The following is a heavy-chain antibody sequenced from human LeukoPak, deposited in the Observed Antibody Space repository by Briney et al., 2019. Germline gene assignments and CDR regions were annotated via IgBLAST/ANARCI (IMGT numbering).Heavy chain of an antibody. CDR2: FSAYNGNT. Sequence: APVKVSCKASGGTFSSYAISWVRQAPGQGLEWMGWFSAYNGNTNYAQKLQGRVTMTTDTSTSTAYMELRSLRSDDTAVYYCARLSSGWYYFDYWGQGTLVTVSS. CDR1: GGTFSSYA. CDR3: ARLSSGWYYFDY. J-gene: IGHJ4*02. V-gene: IGHV1-18*01. D-gene: IGHD6-19*01.